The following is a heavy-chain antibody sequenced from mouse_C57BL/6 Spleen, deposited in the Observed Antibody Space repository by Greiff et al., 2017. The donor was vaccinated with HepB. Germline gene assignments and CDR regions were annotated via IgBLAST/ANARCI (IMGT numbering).Heavy chain of an antibody. CDR1: GYTFTSYW. J-gene: IGHJ3*01. V-gene: IGHV1-53*01. D-gene: IGHD2-5*01. CDR2: INPSNGGT. CDR3: AREDYSNYPFAY. Sequence: QVQLKESGTELVKPGASVKLSCKASGYTFTSYWMHWVKQRPGQGLEWIGNINPSNGGTNYNEKFKSKATMTVDKSSSTAYMQLSSLTSEDSAVYYCAREDYSNYPFAYWGQGTLVTVSA.